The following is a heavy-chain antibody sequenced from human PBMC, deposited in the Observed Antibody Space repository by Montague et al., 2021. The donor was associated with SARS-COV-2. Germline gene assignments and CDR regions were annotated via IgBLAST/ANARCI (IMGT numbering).Heavy chain of an antibody. J-gene: IGHJ4*02. D-gene: IGHD6-13*01. Sequence: SETLSLTCSVSGGSITDRTYYWGCIRQSPGKGLEWIGTINYSGTTYYNPTLKSRVTISLDTAKYQFSLKMTSVAAADTAVYDCARLGGIAAAGNWGQGTLVTVSS. CDR2: INYSGTT. CDR1: GGSITDRTYY. CDR3: ARLGGIAAAGN. V-gene: IGHV4-39*01.